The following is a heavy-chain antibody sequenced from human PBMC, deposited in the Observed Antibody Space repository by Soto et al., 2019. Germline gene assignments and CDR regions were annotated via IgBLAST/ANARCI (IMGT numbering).Heavy chain of an antibody. J-gene: IGHJ6*02. V-gene: IGHV4-38-2*01. Sequence: PSETLSLTCAVSGYSISSGYYWGWIRQPPGKGLECIGSIYYSGSTYYNPSLKSRVTISVDTSKNQFSLKLSSVTAADTAVYYCARHERSGYYRTYGMDVWGQGTTVTVSS. CDR3: ARHERSGYYRTYGMDV. CDR2: IYYSGST. CDR1: GYSISSGYY. D-gene: IGHD3-3*01.